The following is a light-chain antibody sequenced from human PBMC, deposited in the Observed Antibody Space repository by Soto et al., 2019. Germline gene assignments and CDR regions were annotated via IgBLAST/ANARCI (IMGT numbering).Light chain of an antibody. CDR3: QQYGSSPT. Sequence: EIVLTQSPGTLSLSPGERATLSCRASQSVSSNYLAWYQRKPGQGPRLLIYGATSRATGIPDRFSGSGSGTDFTLTISRLEPEDFAVYYCQQYGSSPTLGQGTKVDIK. J-gene: IGKJ1*01. V-gene: IGKV3-20*01. CDR2: GAT. CDR1: QSVSSNY.